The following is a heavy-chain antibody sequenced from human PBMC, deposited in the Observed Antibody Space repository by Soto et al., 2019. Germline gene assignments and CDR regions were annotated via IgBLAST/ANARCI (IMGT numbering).Heavy chain of an antibody. CDR1: GGSISSSSYY. CDR2: IYYSGST. V-gene: IGHV4-39*01. Sequence: QLQLQESGPGLVKPSETLSLTCTVSGGSISSSSYYWGWIRQPPGKGLEWIGSIYYSGSTYYNPSLKSRVTISVDTSKNQFSLKLSSVTAADTAVYYCARLSSGWYEDSAEYFQHWRQGTLVTVSS. J-gene: IGHJ1*01. D-gene: IGHD6-19*01. CDR3: ARLSSGWYEDSAEYFQH.